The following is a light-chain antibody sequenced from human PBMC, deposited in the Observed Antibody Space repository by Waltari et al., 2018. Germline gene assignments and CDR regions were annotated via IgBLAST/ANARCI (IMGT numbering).Light chain of an antibody. Sequence: EIVLTQSPGTLSLSPGESATLPCRASQSASSSYLAWYQQKPGPAPRVLIHDASNRATGIPDRFSGSGSGTDFTLTISRLEPEDFAVYYCQQYGSSPWTFGQGTKVEIK. CDR2: DAS. J-gene: IGKJ1*01. CDR3: QQYGSSPWT. V-gene: IGKV3-20*01. CDR1: QSASSSY.